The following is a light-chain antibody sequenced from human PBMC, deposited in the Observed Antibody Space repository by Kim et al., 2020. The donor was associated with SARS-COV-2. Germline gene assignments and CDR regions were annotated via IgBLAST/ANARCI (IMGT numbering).Light chain of an antibody. V-gene: IGKV2-30*01. CDR3: MQRTHWPFT. Sequence: PASISCRSSQSLVYSDGNIYLNSLHQKPRQSPRRLIFKVSNRDSGVPDRFSGGGAGADFTLQISRVEAADVVVYYCMQRTHWPFTFGPGTKVDIK. CDR2: KVS. J-gene: IGKJ3*01. CDR1: QSLVYSDGNIY.